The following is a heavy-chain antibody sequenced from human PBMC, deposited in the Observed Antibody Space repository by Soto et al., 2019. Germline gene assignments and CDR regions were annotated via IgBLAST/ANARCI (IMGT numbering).Heavy chain of an antibody. CDR1: AFSFSTYT. Sequence: EVELVESGGGLVQPGGSLRLSCAASAFSFSTYTMNWVRQAPGKGLEWVSYISGSSSSIKYADSVKGRFTISRDNAKNSLYLQMNSLRAEDTAVYYCAQNGGLGRRYFDLWGRGTLVTVSS. J-gene: IGHJ2*01. D-gene: IGHD3-10*01. CDR2: ISGSSSSI. CDR3: AQNGGLGRRYFDL. V-gene: IGHV3-48*01.